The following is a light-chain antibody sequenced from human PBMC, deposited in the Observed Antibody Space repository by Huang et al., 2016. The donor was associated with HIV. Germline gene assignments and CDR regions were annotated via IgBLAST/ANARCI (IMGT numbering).Light chain of an antibody. V-gene: IGKV3-11*01. CDR1: QSVSRY. Sequence: EIVLTQSPATLSLSPGERATLSCRASQSVSRYLAWYQQKPGQAPRLLIFDASNRATGIPARFSGTGSGTDFTLTISSLEAEDSAVYYCQQRSNWSPLTFGGGTKVEIK. J-gene: IGKJ4*01. CDR2: DAS. CDR3: QQRSNWSPLT.